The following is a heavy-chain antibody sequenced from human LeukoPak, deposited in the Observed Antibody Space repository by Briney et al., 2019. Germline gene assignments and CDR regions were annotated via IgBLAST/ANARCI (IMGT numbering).Heavy chain of an antibody. V-gene: IGHV3-23*01. CDR3: AKDRGY. Sequence: GSSLRLSCTPSGFTFSSYAMHWVRQAPGKGLEWVSAISGSGDITYYADSVKGRFTISRDNSKNTLYLQMNSLRAEDTAVYYCAKDRGYWGQGTLVTVSS. CDR2: ISGSGDIT. J-gene: IGHJ4*02. CDR1: GFTFSSYA.